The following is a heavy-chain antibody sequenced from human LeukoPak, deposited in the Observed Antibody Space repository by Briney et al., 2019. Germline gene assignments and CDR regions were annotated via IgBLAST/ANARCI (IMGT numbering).Heavy chain of an antibody. V-gene: IGHV4-34*01. J-gene: IGHJ4*02. CDR1: GGSFSGYY. Sequence: PSETLSLTCAVYGGSFSGYYWSWIRQPPGKGLEWIGEINHSGSTNYNPSLKSRVTISVDTSKNQFSLKLSSVTAADTAVYYCARGRRYSGSPCGYWGQGTLVTVSS. CDR3: ARGRRYSGSPCGY. D-gene: IGHD6-25*01. CDR2: INHSGST.